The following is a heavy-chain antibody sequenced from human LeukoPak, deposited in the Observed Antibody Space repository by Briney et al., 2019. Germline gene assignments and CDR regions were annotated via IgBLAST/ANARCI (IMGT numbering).Heavy chain of an antibody. D-gene: IGHD4-17*01. CDR2: ISNNGGYT. CDR3: ANLMTTTTFSFDY. V-gene: IGHV3-23*01. Sequence: GGSLRLSCAASGFTFSSSAMSWVRQAPGKGLEWVSAISNNGGYTYYADSVQGRFTISRDNSKSTLCLQMNSLRAEDTAVYYCANLMTTTTFSFDYWGQGTLVTVSS. CDR1: GFTFSSSA. J-gene: IGHJ4*02.